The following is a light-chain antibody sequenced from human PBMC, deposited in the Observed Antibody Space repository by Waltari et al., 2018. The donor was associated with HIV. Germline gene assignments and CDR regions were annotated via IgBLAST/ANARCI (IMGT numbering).Light chain of an antibody. Sequence: QSALSQPASVSGSPGQSITISCTGASGSVGTYHLVSGYQRLPGSAPKLIIYEATKRPSGVSNRFSGSKSGGTASLTIAGLQADDEGHYYCCSYAGTVVFGGGTELTVL. CDR3: CSYAGTVV. CDR1: SGSVGTYHL. J-gene: IGLJ2*01. CDR2: EAT. V-gene: IGLV2-23*01.